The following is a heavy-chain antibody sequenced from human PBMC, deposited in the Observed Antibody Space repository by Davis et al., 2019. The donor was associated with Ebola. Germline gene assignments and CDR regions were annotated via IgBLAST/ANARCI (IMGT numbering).Heavy chain of an antibody. J-gene: IGHJ4*02. CDR2: VNSSGST. V-gene: IGHV4-34*01. CDR1: GGSFSGYY. CDR3: ARLRRDGHNRPFDT. Sequence: SETLSLTCAVDGGSFSGYYWSWIRQSPGRGLEWIGEVNSSGSTNYSPSLKSRGTISVDVSKNQFSLKLTSVTAADTAVYYCARLRRDGHNRPFDTWGQGTLVTVSS. D-gene: IGHD5-24*01.